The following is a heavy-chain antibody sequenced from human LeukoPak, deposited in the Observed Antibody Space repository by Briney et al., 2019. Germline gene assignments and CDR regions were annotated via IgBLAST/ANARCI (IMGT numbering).Heavy chain of an antibody. CDR1: GFTFSSYW. Sequence: GGSLRLSCAASGFTFSSYWTHWARQSPGRGLMCVSRLNSDGSSTIHAHCVKGLLTISRDHDKHTLYLQMNSLRAEDTAVYYCARAYNDGSGFYPPYFDYWGQGTLVTVSS. J-gene: IGHJ4*02. CDR3: ARAYNDGSGFYPPYFDY. CDR2: LNSDGSST. D-gene: IGHD3-22*01. V-gene: IGHV3-74*01.